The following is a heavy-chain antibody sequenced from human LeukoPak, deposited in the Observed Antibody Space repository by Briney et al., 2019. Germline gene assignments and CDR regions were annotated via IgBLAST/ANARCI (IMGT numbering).Heavy chain of an antibody. CDR2: ISGGSGST. D-gene: IGHD4-17*01. V-gene: IGHV3-21*01. J-gene: IGHJ4*02. CDR3: AREDGPTDY. CDR1: GFTFSSYA. Sequence: PGGSLRLSCAASGFTFSSYAMSWVRQAPGKGLAWVSTISGGSGSTYCADSVKGRFTISRDNAKNSLYLQMNSLRAEDTAVYYCAREDGPTDYWGQGTLVTVSS.